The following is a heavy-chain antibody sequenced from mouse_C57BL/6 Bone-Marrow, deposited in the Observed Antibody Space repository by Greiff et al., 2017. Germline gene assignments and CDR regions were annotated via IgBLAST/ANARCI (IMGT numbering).Heavy chain of an antibody. CDR1: GFTFSSYG. CDR3: ARLLYYGSSYDDWYFDV. CDR2: ISSGGSYT. D-gene: IGHD1-1*01. J-gene: IGHJ1*03. Sequence: EVQGVESGGDLVKPGGSLKLSCAASGFTFSSYGMSWVRQTPDKRLEWVATISSGGSYTYYPDSVKGRFTISRDNAKNTLYLQMSSLKSEDTAMYYCARLLYYGSSYDDWYFDVWGTGTTVTVSS. V-gene: IGHV5-6*01.